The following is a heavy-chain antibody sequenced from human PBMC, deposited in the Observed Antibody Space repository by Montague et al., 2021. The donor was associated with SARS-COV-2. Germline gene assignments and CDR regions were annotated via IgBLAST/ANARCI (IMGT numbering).Heavy chain of an antibody. CDR1: GFTFNNFA. D-gene: IGHD2-21*01. J-gene: IGHJ6*02. CDR3: AKNRDIFWFDEGRDSMDV. CDR2: ISYDGSIK. V-gene: IGHV3-30*18. Sequence: SLRLSCAAPGFTFNNFAMHWVRQAPGKGLEWVAVISYDGSIKYYADSLRGRFTISRDSSKKTLYLQMNSLSGEDTVVYYCAKNRDIFWFDEGRDSMDVWGQGTTVIVSS.